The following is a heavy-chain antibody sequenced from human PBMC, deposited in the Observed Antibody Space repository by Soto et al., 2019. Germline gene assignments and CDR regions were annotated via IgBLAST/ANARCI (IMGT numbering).Heavy chain of an antibody. CDR2: IIPIFGTA. CDR1: GGTFSSYA. CDR3: ARGAVNFDFWRGSKWFDP. V-gene: IGHV1-69*01. J-gene: IGHJ5*02. D-gene: IGHD3-3*01. Sequence: QVQLVQSGAEVKKPGSSVKVSCKASGGTFSSYAISWVRQAPGQGLEWMGGIIPIFGTANYAQKFQGRVTITADESTSTAYIGLGSLRSEDPAVDYRARGAVNFDFWRGSKWFDPWGQGTLVTVSS.